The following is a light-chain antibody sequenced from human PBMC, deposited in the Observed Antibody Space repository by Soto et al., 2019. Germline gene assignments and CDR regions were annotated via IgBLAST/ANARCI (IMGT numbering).Light chain of an antibody. CDR2: KGT. CDR3: CSYAGPYSYV. CDR1: SSDVGAYNS. Sequence: QSVLAQPASVSGSPGQSITISCTGTSSDVGAYNSVSWYQQHPHKAPQVIIYKGTQRPSGVSNRFSGSTSGNAASLTISGLQADDEADYYCCSYAGPYSYVFGTGTKVTVL. V-gene: IGLV2-23*01. J-gene: IGLJ1*01.